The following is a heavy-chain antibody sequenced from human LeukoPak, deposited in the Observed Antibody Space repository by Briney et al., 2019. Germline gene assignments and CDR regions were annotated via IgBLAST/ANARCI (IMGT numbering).Heavy chain of an antibody. V-gene: IGHV4-61*10. D-gene: IGHD5-12*01. CDR3: ARVSGYDWESSYDY. CDR2: IYYSGST. Sequence: PSETLSLTCTVSGVSISSGSYYWSWLRQPAGKGLEWIGYIYYSGSTNYNPSLKSRVTISVDTSKNQFSLKLSSVTAADTAVYYCARVSGYDWESSYDYWGQGTLVTVSS. J-gene: IGHJ4*02. CDR1: GVSISSGSYY.